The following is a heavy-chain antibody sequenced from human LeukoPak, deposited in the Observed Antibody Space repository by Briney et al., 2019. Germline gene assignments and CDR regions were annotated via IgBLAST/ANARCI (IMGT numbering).Heavy chain of an antibody. CDR2: INPRGGST. V-gene: IGHV1-46*01. CDR1: GYTFTSYY. J-gene: IGHJ3*02. D-gene: IGHD3-22*01. CDR3: ARDIYDSAFDI. Sequence: ASVKVSCKASGYTFTSYYMHWVRQAPGQGLEWMGIINPRGGSTSYAQKFQGRVTMTRDTSTSTVCMELSSLRSEDTAVYYCARDIYDSAFDIWGQGTMVTVSS.